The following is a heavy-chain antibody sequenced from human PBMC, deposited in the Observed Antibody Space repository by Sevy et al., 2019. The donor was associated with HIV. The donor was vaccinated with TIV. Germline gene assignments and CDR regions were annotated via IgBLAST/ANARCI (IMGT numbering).Heavy chain of an antibody. CDR3: ARAQADYGDFGGHFDH. J-gene: IGHJ4*02. Sequence: GGSLRLSCAPSGFRFSSFSMNWVRQAPGKGLEWVSYITSSSSTIFYADSVKGRFTISRDNAKNSLYLQMSSLRDEDTAVYYCARAQADYGDFGGHFDHWGQGSLVTVSS. CDR2: ITSSSSTI. CDR1: GFRFSSFS. D-gene: IGHD4-17*01. V-gene: IGHV3-48*02.